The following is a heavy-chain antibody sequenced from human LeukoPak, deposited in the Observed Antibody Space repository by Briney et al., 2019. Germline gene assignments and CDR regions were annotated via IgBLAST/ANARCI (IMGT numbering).Heavy chain of an antibody. CDR1: GGTFSSYA. J-gene: IGHJ4*02. D-gene: IGHD4-17*01. CDR3: ARGVQGTVTTD. V-gene: IGHV1-69*05. Sequence: GASVKVSCKASGGTFSSYAISWVRQAPGQGLEWMGRIIPIFGTANYAQKFQGRVTITTDESTSTAYMELSSLRSEDTAVYYCARGVQGTVTTDWGQGTLVTVSS. CDR2: IIPIFGTA.